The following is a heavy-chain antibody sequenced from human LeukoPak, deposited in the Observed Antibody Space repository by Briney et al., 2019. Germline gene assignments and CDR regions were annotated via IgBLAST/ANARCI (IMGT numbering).Heavy chain of an antibody. D-gene: IGHD1-7*01. Sequence: ASVKVSCKASGGTFSSYAISWVRQAPGQGLEWMGGIIPIFGTANFAQKFQGRVTITADKSTSTAYMELSSLRSEDTAVYYCARDLITGTPKSGENWFDPWGQGTLVTVSS. CDR3: ARDLITGTPKSGENWFDP. CDR1: GGTFSSYA. CDR2: IIPIFGTA. V-gene: IGHV1-69*06. J-gene: IGHJ5*02.